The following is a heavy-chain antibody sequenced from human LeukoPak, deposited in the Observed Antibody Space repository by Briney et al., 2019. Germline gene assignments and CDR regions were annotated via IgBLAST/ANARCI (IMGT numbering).Heavy chain of an antibody. J-gene: IGHJ3*02. CDR3: ARVVAAAHDAFDI. D-gene: IGHD6-13*01. V-gene: IGHV1-46*01. CDR1: GYTFTSYY. Sequence: ASVKVSCKASGYTFTSYYMHWVRQAPGQGLEWMGIINPSGGSTSYAQKFQGRVTMTRDMSTSTVYMELSSLRSEDTAVYYCARVVAAAHDAFDIWGQGTMVTVSS. CDR2: INPSGGST.